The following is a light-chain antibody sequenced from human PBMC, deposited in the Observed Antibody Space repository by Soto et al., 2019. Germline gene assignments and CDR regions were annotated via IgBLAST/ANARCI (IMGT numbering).Light chain of an antibody. CDR3: QQFATSPPST. J-gene: IGKJ5*01. CDR2: GAS. Sequence: EIVLTQSPGTLSLSPGERATLSCRASQSVSSSYLAWYQQKPGQAPRLLIYGASSRATGIPDRFSGSGSGTDFTLTISRLEPGDFAVYYCQQFATSPPSTFGQGTRLEIK. V-gene: IGKV3-20*01. CDR1: QSVSSSY.